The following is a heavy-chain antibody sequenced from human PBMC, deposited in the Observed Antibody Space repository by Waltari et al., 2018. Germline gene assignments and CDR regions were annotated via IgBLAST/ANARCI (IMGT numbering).Heavy chain of an antibody. CDR1: GFTFSSYW. Sequence: EVQLVESGGGLVQPGGSLRLSCAASGFTFSSYWMHWVRQAPGKGLVWVSRINTDGSSTSYADSVKGRFTISRDNAKNTLYLQMNSLRAEDTAVYYCARDGSEAHRDAFDIWGQGTMVTVSS. CDR2: INTDGSST. CDR3: ARDGSEAHRDAFDI. V-gene: IGHV3-74*01. D-gene: IGHD6-19*01. J-gene: IGHJ3*02.